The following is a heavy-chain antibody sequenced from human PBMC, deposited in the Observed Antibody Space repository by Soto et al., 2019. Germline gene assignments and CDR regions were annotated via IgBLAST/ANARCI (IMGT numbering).Heavy chain of an antibody. CDR3: ARGVGSSPPRY. J-gene: IGHJ4*02. Sequence: SETLSLTCTISGGSISVYYWSWVRQPPGHELEWLGYIYASGSPYYNPSLRSRVTISADTSTNQISLKLTSPTAADTAVYCCARGVGSSPPRYWGRGTLVTVSS. CDR1: GGSISVYY. V-gene: IGHV4-59*01. D-gene: IGHD1-26*01. CDR2: IYASGSP.